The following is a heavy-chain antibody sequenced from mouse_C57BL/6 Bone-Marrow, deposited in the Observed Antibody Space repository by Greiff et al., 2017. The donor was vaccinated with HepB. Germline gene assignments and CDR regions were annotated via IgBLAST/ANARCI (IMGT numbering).Heavy chain of an antibody. CDR1: GFTFSSYC. CDR3: ARHDPSGNSWFAY. J-gene: IGHJ3*01. Sequence: EVQLVESGGDLVKPGGSLKLSCAASGFTFSSYCMSWVRQTPDKRLEWVATISSGGSYTYYPDSVKGRFTISRDNAKNTLYLQMSSLKSEDTAMYYSARHDPSGNSWFAYGGQGTLVTVSA. D-gene: IGHD2-1*01. CDR2: ISSGGSYT. V-gene: IGHV5-6*01.